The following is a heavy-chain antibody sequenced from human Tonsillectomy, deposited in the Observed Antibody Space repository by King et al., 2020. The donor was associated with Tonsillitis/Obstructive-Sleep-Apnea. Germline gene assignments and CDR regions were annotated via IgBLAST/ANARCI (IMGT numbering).Heavy chain of an antibody. D-gene: IGHD2-2*01. CDR2: INPNSGGT. CDR3: ARDLLVVVPASIHYYGMDV. CDR1: GYTFTGYY. Sequence: GQLVQSGAEVKKPGASVKVSCKASGYTFTGYYMHWVRQAPGQGLEWMGWINPNSGGTNYAQKFQGRVTMTRDTSISTDYMALSRRRSDDTAVSYCARDLLVVVPASIHYYGMDVWGQGTTVTVSS. J-gene: IGHJ6*02. V-gene: IGHV1-2*02.